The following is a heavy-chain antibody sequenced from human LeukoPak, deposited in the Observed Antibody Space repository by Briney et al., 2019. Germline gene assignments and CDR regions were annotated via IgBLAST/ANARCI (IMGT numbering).Heavy chain of an antibody. D-gene: IGHD2-8*01. V-gene: IGHV4-59*01. CDR1: VTSISSSY. CDR3: ARDSMFATNWYDP. Sequence: SETLSLTCTVSVTSISSSYWNWIRQPPGKGLEWIGYISKSGSTLYNPSLKRRLSISIDMAKNLFSLKLSSVTAADTAVYYCARDSMFATNWYDPWGQGTLVTVSS. CDR2: ISKSGST. J-gene: IGHJ5*02.